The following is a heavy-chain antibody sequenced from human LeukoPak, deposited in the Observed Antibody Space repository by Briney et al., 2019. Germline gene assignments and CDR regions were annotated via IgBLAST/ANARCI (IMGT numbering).Heavy chain of an antibody. J-gene: IGHJ6*02. V-gene: IGHV3-23*01. CDR3: AKMEEIVVVPAARQPYYGMDV. CDR2: ISGSGGST. Sequence: EGSLRLSCAASGFTFSSYAMSWVRQAPGKGLEWVSAISGSGGSTYYADSVKGRFTISRDNSKNTLYLQMNSLRAEDTAVYYCAKMEEIVVVPAARQPYYGMDVWGQGTTVTVSS. CDR1: GFTFSSYA. D-gene: IGHD2-2*01.